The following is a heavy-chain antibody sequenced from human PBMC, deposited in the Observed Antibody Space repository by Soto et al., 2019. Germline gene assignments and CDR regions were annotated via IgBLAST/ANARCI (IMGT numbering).Heavy chain of an antibody. Sequence: EVQLVESGGGLVQPGGSLRLSCAASGFTFSSYEMNWVRQAPGKGLEWVSYISSSGSTIYYADSVKGRFTISRDNAKNSLYMQMNSLRAEDTAVYYCARVGDSSSSAYYYYYCMDVWGQGTTVTVSS. CDR3: ARVGDSSSSAYYYYYCMDV. J-gene: IGHJ6*02. CDR2: ISSSGSTI. V-gene: IGHV3-48*03. CDR1: GFTFSSYE. D-gene: IGHD6-6*01.